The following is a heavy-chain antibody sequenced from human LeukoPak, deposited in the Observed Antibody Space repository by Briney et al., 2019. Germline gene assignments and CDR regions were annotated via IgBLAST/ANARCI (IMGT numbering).Heavy chain of an antibody. J-gene: IGHJ4*02. D-gene: IGHD6-13*01. CDR1: GYTFTSYY. CDR2: INTSGGST. Sequence: ASVKVSCKASGYTFTSYYMHWVRQAPGQGLEGMGIINTSGGSTSYAQKFQGRVTMIRDKSTSTVYMELSSLRSEDTAVYYCARDTSSSWYAYWGQGTLVTVSS. CDR3: ARDTSSSWYAY. V-gene: IGHV1-46*01.